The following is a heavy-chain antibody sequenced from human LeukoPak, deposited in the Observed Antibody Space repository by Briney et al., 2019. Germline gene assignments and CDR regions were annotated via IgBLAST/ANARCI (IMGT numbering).Heavy chain of an antibody. CDR1: GFTFSSYT. CDR3: ARAPGYGAAYYFDY. Sequence: GGSLRLSCAASGFTFSSYTMNWVRQAPGKGLEWVSSITSSSSYIYYADSVKGRFTISRDNSKNTLYLQMNSLRAEDTAVYYCARAPGYGAAYYFDYWGQGTLVTVSS. CDR2: ITSSSSYI. J-gene: IGHJ4*02. D-gene: IGHD1-1*01. V-gene: IGHV3-21*01.